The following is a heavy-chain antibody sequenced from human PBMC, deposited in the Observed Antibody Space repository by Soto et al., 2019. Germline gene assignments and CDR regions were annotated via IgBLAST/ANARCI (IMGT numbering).Heavy chain of an antibody. V-gene: IGHV3-7*01. CDR1: GFTFSSYW. CDR2: IKQDGSEK. D-gene: IGHD5-12*01. J-gene: IGHJ4*02. CDR3: ARDLGGYLFDY. Sequence: EVQLVESGGGLVQPGGSLRLSCAASGFTFSSYWMSWVRQAPGKGLEWVANIKQDGSEKYYVDSVKGRFTISRDNAKNSLYLQMNSLRAEDTAVYYCARDLGGYLFDYWGQGTLVTVAA.